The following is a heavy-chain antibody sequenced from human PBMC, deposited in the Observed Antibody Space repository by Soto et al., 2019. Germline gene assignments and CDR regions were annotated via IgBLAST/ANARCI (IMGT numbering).Heavy chain of an antibody. J-gene: IGHJ4*02. CDR3: AKEGGLSGSYYISSSYYFDY. V-gene: IGHV3-30*18. CDR1: GFTFSSYG. D-gene: IGHD1-26*01. CDR2: ISYDGSNT. Sequence: QVQLVESGGGVVQPGRSLRLSCAASGFTFSSYGMHWVRQAPGKGLEWVAIISYDGSNTYYADSVQGRFTISRDNSKNAQYLQMNSLRAEDTSVYYCAKEGGLSGSYYISSSYYFDYWGQGTLVTVSS.